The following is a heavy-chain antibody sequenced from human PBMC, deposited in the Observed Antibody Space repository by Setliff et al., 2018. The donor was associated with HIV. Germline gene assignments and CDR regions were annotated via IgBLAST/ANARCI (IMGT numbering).Heavy chain of an antibody. CDR2: ISSSRSTT. Sequence: GGSLRLSCAASGFTFSSYSMNWVRQAPGKGLEWVSYISSSRSTTYYADSVKGRFTISRDNAKNSVYLQMNSLRAEDTAVYYCARDGGSSPSPVPDYYYYYMDVWGKGTTVTVSS. CDR3: ARDGGSSPSPVPDYYYYYMDV. CDR1: GFTFSSYS. J-gene: IGHJ6*03. V-gene: IGHV3-48*01. D-gene: IGHD1-26*01.